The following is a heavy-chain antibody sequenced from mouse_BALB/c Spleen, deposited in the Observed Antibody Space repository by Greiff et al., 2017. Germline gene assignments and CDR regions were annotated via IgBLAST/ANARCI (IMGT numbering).Heavy chain of an antibody. D-gene: IGHD2-4*01. J-gene: IGHJ4*01. CDR1: GFSLTSYG. CDR2: IWSGGST. CDR3: ARSDYDAYYYAMDY. Sequence: QDQLQQSGPGLVQPSQSLSITCTVSGFSLTSYGVHWVRQSPGEGLEWLGVIWSGGSTDYNAAFISRLSISKDNSKSQVFFKMNSLQANDTAIYYCARSDYDAYYYAMDYWGQGTSVTVSS. V-gene: IGHV2-2*02.